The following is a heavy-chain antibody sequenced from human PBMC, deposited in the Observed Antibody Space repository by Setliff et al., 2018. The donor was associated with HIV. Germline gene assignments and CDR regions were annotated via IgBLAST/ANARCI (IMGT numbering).Heavy chain of an antibody. J-gene: IGHJ5*02. D-gene: IGHD3-9*01. CDR1: GGSVSSDKFY. V-gene: IGHV4-61*09. CDR2: FYTSGNI. Sequence: SETLSLTCSVSGGSVSSDKFYWTWIRQPAGKGLEWIGHFYTSGNIHYSPSLKSRVTISMDTSKNQLFLNLTSVTAADTAVYYCARGSHASFGTGYGEMYFDPWGQGTQVTVS. CDR3: ARGSHASFGTGYGEMYFDP.